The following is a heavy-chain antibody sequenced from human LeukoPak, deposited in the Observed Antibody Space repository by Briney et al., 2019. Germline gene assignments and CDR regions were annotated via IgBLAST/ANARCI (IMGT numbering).Heavy chain of an antibody. J-gene: IGHJ3*02. D-gene: IGHD3-16*02. CDR3: ARDPFRAGYPDAFDI. V-gene: IGHV1-24*01. CDR2: LDPEDGET. Sequence: ASVKVSCKVSGYTLTELSMHWVRQAPGKGLEWMGGLDPEDGETIYAQRFQGRVTMTEDTSTDTAYMELSSLRSEDTAVYYCARDPFRAGYPDAFDIWGQGTMVTVSS. CDR1: GYTLTELS.